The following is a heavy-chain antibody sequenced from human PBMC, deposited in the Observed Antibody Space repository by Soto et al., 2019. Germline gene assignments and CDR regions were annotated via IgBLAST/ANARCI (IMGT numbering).Heavy chain of an antibody. J-gene: IGHJ5*02. CDR3: AKGESSVSARDFDP. Sequence: GGSLRLSCEASGFTFNNYAIAWVRQAPGKGLEWVSGITSSGAAYYADSVKDRFTISRDNSKNTLYLQMNSLRAEDTAVYYCAKGESSVSARDFDPWGQGTLVTVSS. D-gene: IGHD3-22*01. V-gene: IGHV3-23*01. CDR1: GFTFNNYA. CDR2: ITSSGAA.